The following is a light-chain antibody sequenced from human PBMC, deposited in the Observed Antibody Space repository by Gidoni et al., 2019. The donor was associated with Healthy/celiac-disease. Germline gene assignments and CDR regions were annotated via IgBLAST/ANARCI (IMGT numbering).Light chain of an antibody. V-gene: IGLV2-14*01. CDR2: DVT. CDR3: RSYTSSSTLGI. Sequence: QSALTQPASVSGSPGQSITISCSGTSRDVGGYDFVSWYQPHPGKAPKLIIYDVTNRPSGVSDRFSSSGSGNTASLTISGVQAEDEAHYYCRSYTSSSTLGIFGGGTKLTVL. J-gene: IGLJ2*01. CDR1: SRDVGGYDF.